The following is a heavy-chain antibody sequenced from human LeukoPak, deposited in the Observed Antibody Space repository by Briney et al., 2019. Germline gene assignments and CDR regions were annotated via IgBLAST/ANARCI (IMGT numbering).Heavy chain of an antibody. CDR1: GGSISSHY. Sequence: PSETLSLTCTVSGGSISSHYWNWIRQPPGKGLEWIGYIYYSGSTNYNPSLKSRVTISVDTSKNQFSLKLSSVTAADTAVYYCARACGYSRACAFDIWGQGTMVTVSS. D-gene: IGHD5-18*01. J-gene: IGHJ3*02. CDR3: ARACGYSRACAFDI. CDR2: IYYSGST. V-gene: IGHV4-59*11.